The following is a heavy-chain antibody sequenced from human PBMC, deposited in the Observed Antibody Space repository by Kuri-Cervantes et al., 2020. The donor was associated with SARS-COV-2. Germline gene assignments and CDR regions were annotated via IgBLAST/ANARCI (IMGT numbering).Heavy chain of an antibody. D-gene: IGHD3-3*01. V-gene: IGHV3-30*02. Sequence: LSLTCAASGFTFSSYGMHWVRQAPGKGLEWVAFIRYDGSNKYYADSVKGRFTISRDNAKNSLYLQMNSLRAEDTAVYYCARGRYDFWSGFFPPTLWGQGTLVTVSS. J-gene: IGHJ4*02. CDR3: ARGRYDFWSGFFPPTL. CDR1: GFTFSSYG. CDR2: IRYDGSNK.